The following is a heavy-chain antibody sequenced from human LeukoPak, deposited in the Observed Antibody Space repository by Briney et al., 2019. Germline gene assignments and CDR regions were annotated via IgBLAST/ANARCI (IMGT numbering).Heavy chain of an antibody. CDR1: GFTFDDYA. J-gene: IGHJ4*02. D-gene: IGHD5-24*01. CDR2: ISWDGGST. CDR3: ASGRDGYNSGPDY. Sequence: PGGSLRLSCAASGFTFDDYAMQWVRQAPGKGLEWVSLISWDGGSTYYADSVKGRFTISRDNSKNSLYLQMNSLRAEDTALYYCASGRDGYNSGPDYWGQGTLVTVSS. V-gene: IGHV3-43D*04.